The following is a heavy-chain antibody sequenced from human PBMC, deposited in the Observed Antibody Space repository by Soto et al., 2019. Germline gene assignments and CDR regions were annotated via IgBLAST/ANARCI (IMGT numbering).Heavy chain of an antibody. Sequence: SETLSLTCTVSGGSVSSGSYYWSWIRQPPGKGLEWIGYIYYSGSTNYNPSLKSRVTISVDTSKNQFSLKLSSVTAADTAVYYCARTTAVPNTLRSRYFFDYWGQGTLVTVYS. CDR1: GGSVSSGSYY. D-gene: IGHD4-17*01. J-gene: IGHJ4*02. V-gene: IGHV4-61*01. CDR2: IYYSGST. CDR3: ARTTAVPNTLRSRYFFDY.